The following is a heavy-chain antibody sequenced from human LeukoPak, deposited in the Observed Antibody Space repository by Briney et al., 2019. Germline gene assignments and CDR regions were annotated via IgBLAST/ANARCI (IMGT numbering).Heavy chain of an antibody. Sequence: LSLTCTVSGDSISSSTYYWSWIRQPPGQGLEWVSYISGSGSTIYYADSVKGRFTISRDNAKNSLYLQMNSLRAEDTAVYYCARVGSSSGYYFDYWGQGTLVTVSS. CDR2: ISGSGSTI. V-gene: IGHV3-11*01. D-gene: IGHD6-19*01. CDR1: GDSISSSTYY. J-gene: IGHJ4*02. CDR3: ARVGSSSGYYFDY.